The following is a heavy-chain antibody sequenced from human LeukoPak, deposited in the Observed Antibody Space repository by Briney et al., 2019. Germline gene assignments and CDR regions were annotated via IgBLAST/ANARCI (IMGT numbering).Heavy chain of an antibody. J-gene: IGHJ5*02. D-gene: IGHD2-15*01. CDR1: GSPPSSHW. V-gene: IGHV3-74*01. CDR3: TRRVSATRWFDP. Sequence: GGPRRLSCAAPGSPPSSHWRHWARQAPGKGLVWASRINSDGSTTNYADSVKGRFTISRDNAENTLYLQMNSLRVEDTAVYYCTRRVSATRWFDPWGQGTLVTVSS. CDR2: INSDGSTT.